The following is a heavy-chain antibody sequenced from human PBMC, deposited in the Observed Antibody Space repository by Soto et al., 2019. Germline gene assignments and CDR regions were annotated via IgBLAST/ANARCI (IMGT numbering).Heavy chain of an antibody. CDR1: GYTFTSYY. CDR3: ATYCSGGTCPPGPWS. CDR2: INPGGGST. D-gene: IGHD2-15*01. Sequence: QVQLVQSGAEVKKPGASVKVSCKASGYTFTSYYMHWVRQATGQGLEWMRIINPGGGSTSYAQKFQGRVTKTRDRSTSTIYMEVSSLRSEDTAVNYCATYCSGGTCPPGPWSWGQGTMVTVSS. J-gene: IGHJ3*01. V-gene: IGHV1-46*03.